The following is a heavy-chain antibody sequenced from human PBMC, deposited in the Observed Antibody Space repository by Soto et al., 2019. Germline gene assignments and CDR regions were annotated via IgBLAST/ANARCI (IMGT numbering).Heavy chain of an antibody. J-gene: IGHJ6*02. D-gene: IGHD3-22*01. CDR1: GGSFTSYW. CDR3: ARHGDYYDSSGYPPPQAWYYYHGTDV. V-gene: IGHV5-10-1*01. Sequence: GESLKISCKGSGGSFTSYWSSWVRQMPGKGLEGMGRIDPSDSYTNYGLSFQGHVTISADTSTRTPYLKWSSLKASDNAMYYCARHGDYYDSSGYPPPQAWYYYHGTDVWRQRTTVPVSS. CDR2: IDPSDSYT.